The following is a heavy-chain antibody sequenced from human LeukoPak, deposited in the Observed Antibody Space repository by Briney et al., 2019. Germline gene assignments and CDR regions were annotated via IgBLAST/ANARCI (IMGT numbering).Heavy chain of an antibody. V-gene: IGHV1-2*02. CDR3: ASLYYHFWSGDAVFDH. D-gene: IGHD3-3*01. J-gene: IGHJ4*02. CDR2: INPLHGDT. CDR1: GYTFIGHW. Sequence: GASVKVSCKASGYTFIGHWLHWVRQAPGQGPEWMGWINPLHGDTKYAQKFQGRVTMTRDTSINTAYMQSSGLRADDTAVYYCASLYYHFWSGDAVFDHWGQGTVVTV.